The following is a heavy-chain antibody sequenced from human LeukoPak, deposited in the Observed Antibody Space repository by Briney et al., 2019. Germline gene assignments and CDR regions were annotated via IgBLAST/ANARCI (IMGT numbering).Heavy chain of an antibody. V-gene: IGHV4-59*08. J-gene: IGHJ4*02. CDR2: IYYSGST. D-gene: IGHD1-26*01. Sequence: SETLSLTCTVSGGSISSYYWSWIRQPPGKGLEWIGYIYYSGSTNYNPSLKSRVTISVDTSKNQFSLKLSSVTAADTAVYYCARQFGVGATIDYWGQGTLVTVSS. CDR3: ARQFGVGATIDY. CDR1: GGSISSYY.